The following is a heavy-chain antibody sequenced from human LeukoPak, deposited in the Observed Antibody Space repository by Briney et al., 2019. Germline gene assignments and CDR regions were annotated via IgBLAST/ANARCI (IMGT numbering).Heavy chain of an antibody. CDR3: ARGYYYDSSGYYYWFDP. J-gene: IGHJ5*02. CDR1: GYRFTSYW. D-gene: IGHD3-22*01. CDR2: IYPGDSDT. Sequence: GESLKISCKGSGYRFTSYWIGWVRQMPGKGLEWMGIIYPGDSDTRYSPSFRGQVTISADKSISTAYLQWSSLKASDTAMYYCARGYYYDSSGYYYWFDPWGQGTLVTVSS. V-gene: IGHV5-51*01.